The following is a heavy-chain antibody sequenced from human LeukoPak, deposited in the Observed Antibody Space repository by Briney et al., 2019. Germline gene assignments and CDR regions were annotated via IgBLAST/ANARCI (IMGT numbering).Heavy chain of an antibody. J-gene: IGHJ4*02. Sequence: EASVKVSCKASRYTFTDNYIHWVRQAPGQGLEWMGWINPNSGGTNYAQKFQDRVTMTRDTSISTAYMELSRLRSDDTAVYYCASYSSHHDYGDYVPDYWGQGTLVTVSS. CDR2: INPNSGGT. V-gene: IGHV1-2*02. D-gene: IGHD4-17*01. CDR1: RYTFTDNY. CDR3: ASYSSHHDYGDYVPDY.